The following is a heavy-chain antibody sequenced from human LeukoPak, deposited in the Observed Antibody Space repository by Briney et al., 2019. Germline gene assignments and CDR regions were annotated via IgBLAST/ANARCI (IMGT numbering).Heavy chain of an antibody. CDR2: IGSSGVNT. CDR1: GFTFSDYA. J-gene: IGHJ5*02. D-gene: IGHD3-10*01. Sequence: GGSLRLSCAASGFTFSDYAMSWVRQAPGKGLEWVSGIGSSGVNTDYATSVKGRFTISRDNTKSTLHLLMNSLRVEDTATYYCAKGRNSGSYFGIDPWGQGTPVSVSS. V-gene: IGHV3-23*01. CDR3: AKGRNSGSYFGIDP.